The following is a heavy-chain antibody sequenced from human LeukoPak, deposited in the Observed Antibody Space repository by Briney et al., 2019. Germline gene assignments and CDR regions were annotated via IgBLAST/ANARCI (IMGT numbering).Heavy chain of an antibody. Sequence: GRSLRLSCTASGFTFGDYAMSWVRQAPGKGLGWVGFIRSKAYGGTTEYAASVKGRFTISRDDSKSIAYLQMNSLKTEDTAVYYCTRGEEFFDYWGQGTLVTVSS. CDR3: TRGEEFFDY. D-gene: IGHD3-10*01. CDR1: GFTFGDYA. V-gene: IGHV3-49*04. CDR2: IRSKAYGGTT. J-gene: IGHJ4*02.